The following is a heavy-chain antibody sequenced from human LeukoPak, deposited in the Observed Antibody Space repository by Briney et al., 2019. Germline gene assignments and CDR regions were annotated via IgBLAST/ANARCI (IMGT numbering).Heavy chain of an antibody. CDR3: AREGSLTGYYDREAFDI. Sequence: SETLSLTCAVYGGSFSGYYWSWIRQPPGKGLEWIGEINHSGSTNYNPSLKSRVTISLDTSKNQFSLKLSSVTAADTAVYYCAREGSLTGYYDREAFDIWGQGTMVTVSS. CDR2: INHSGST. D-gene: IGHD3-9*01. V-gene: IGHV4-34*01. CDR1: GGSFSGYY. J-gene: IGHJ3*02.